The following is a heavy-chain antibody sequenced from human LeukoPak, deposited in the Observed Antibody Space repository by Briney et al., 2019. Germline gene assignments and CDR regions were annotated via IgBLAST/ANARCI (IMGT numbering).Heavy chain of an antibody. J-gene: IGHJ4*02. Sequence: GGSLRLSCAAWGFTFNTYAMHWVRQAPGKGLEGVAFIRYDGSNRYYADSVKGRFTISRDNSKNTLYLQIHSLRAEDTAVYYCAKDSAAPISITMVRGRWYFDYWGQGTLVTVSS. CDR1: GFTFNTYA. CDR2: IRYDGSNR. CDR3: AKDSAAPISITMVRGRWYFDY. D-gene: IGHD3-10*01. V-gene: IGHV3-30*02.